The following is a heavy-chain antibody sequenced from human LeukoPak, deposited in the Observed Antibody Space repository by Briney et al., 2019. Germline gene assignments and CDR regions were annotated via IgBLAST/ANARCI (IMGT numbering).Heavy chain of an antibody. J-gene: IGHJ3*02. CDR2: IYYSGST. CDR3: ARDSTIMITFGGVMDAFDI. Sequence: SETLSLTCTVSGGSISSSSYYWGWIRQPPGKGLEWIGSIYYSGSTYYNPSLKSRVTISVDASKNQFSLKLSSVTAADTAVYYCARDSTIMITFGGVMDAFDIWGQGTMVTVSS. D-gene: IGHD3-16*01. V-gene: IGHV4-39*07. CDR1: GGSISSSSYY.